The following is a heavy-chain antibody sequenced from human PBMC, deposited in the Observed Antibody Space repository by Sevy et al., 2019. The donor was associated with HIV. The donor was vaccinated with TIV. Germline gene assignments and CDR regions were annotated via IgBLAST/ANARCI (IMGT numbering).Heavy chain of an antibody. D-gene: IGHD2-8*01. CDR1: GFSLTTSD. Sequence: GGSLRLSCAASGFSLTTSDMHWVRQAPGKGLEWVAYVRSDGSNKSYADSVRDRFTISRDSPKNTLYLQMNSLRDEDTAIYYCARWSKTTEEWLEELDYYYGMDVWGQGTTVTVSS. CDR2: VRSDGSNK. CDR3: ARWSKTTEEWLEELDYYYGMDV. J-gene: IGHJ6*02. V-gene: IGHV3-30*02.